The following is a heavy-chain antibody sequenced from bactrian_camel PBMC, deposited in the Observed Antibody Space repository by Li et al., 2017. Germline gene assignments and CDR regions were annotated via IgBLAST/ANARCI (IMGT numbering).Heavy chain of an antibody. CDR2: IAGDGRI. V-gene: IGHV3S53*01. J-gene: IGHJ4*01. CDR3: AADLVTDEPSLVEREYYY. CDR1: GYTVSSLC. D-gene: IGHD1*01. Sequence: VQLVESGGGSVQAGGSLRLSCAASGYTVSSLCMGWFRRLPGQEREGVAAIAGDGRINYADSVKGRFTISRDGAKNIIALQMDSLKPEDTATYYCAADLVTDEPSLVEREYYYWGQGTQVTVS.